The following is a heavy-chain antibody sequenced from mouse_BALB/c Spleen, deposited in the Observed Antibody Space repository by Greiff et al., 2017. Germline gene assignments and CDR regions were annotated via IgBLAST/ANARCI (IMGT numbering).Heavy chain of an antibody. CDR3: ASRNGNYVWYFDV. CDR1: GYAFSSYW. V-gene: IGHV1-80*01. D-gene: IGHD2-1*01. J-gene: IGHJ1*01. CDR2: IYPGDGDT. Sequence: QVQLQQSGAELVKPGSSVKISCKASGYAFSSYWMNWVKQRPGQGLEWIGQIYPGDGDTNYNGKFKGKATLTADKSSSTAYMQLSSLTSEDSAVYFCASRNGNYVWYFDVWGAGTTVTVSS.